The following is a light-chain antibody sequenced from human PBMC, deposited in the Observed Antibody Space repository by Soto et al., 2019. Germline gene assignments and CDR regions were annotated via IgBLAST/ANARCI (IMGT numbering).Light chain of an antibody. Sequence: DIQMTQSPSSLSASAGDRVMITCRASQSISTYLNWYQQKPGKAPNLLIYTASSLQSGVPSRFSGSGSGTDFTLTISSLQPEDFATYYCQQSYSAPRTFGQGTEVEIK. CDR3: QQSYSAPRT. V-gene: IGKV1-39*01. CDR1: QSISTY. CDR2: TAS. J-gene: IGKJ1*01.